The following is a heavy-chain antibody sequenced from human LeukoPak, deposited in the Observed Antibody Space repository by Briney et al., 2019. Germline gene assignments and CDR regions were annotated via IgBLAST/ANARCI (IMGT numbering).Heavy chain of an antibody. CDR1: GYTFTSYD. CDR2: MNPNSGNT. J-gene: IGHJ4*02. CDR3: ARGLVDYFDY. V-gene: IGHV1-8*03. D-gene: IGHD2-15*01. Sequence: AXVKVSCKASGYTFTSYDMNWVRQAPGQGLEWMGWMNPNSGNTDYAQKFQGRVTITRNTSISTAYMELSSLRSEDTAVYYCARGLVDYFDYWGQGTLVTVSS.